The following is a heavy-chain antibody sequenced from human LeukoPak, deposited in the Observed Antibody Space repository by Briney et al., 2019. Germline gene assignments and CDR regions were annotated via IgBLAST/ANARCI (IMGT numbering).Heavy chain of an antibody. CDR2: IKQDGSEK. CDR1: GFTFSSYA. D-gene: IGHD3-22*01. CDR3: ARGDDYYESSGYEDY. Sequence: GGSLRLSCAASGFTFSSYAMSWVRQAPGMGLEWVANIKQDGSEKNYVDSVKGRFTISRDNAQNSLYLQMISLRAEDTAVYYCARGDDYYESSGYEDYWGQGTLVTVSS. J-gene: IGHJ4*02. V-gene: IGHV3-7*01.